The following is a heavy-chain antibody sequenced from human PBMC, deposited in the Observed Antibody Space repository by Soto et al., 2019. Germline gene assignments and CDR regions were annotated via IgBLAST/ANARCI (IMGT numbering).Heavy chain of an antibody. CDR2: INPSGGST. CDR3: ARDIRFLEWLLHY. V-gene: IGHV1-46*03. J-gene: IGHJ4*02. Sequence: ASVKVSCKASGYTFTSYYIYWVRQAPGQGLEWMGIINPSGGSTTYAQKFQGRVTMTRDTSTSTIYMELSSLRSEDTAVYYCARDIRFLEWLLHYWGQGTLVTVSS. D-gene: IGHD3-3*01. CDR1: GYTFTSYY.